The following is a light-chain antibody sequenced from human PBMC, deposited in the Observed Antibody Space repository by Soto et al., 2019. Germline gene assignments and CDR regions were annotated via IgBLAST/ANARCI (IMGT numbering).Light chain of an antibody. Sequence: QTVVTQPPSVSGAPGQGVTISCTGSSSNIGAGYDVHWYQQLPGRAPKLLIYANSNRPSGVPDRFSGSRSGTSASLAITGLQAEDEADYSCQSYDSSLSGFYVFGTGTKLTVL. J-gene: IGLJ1*01. CDR1: SSNIGAGYD. CDR2: ANS. CDR3: QSYDSSLSGFYV. V-gene: IGLV1-40*01.